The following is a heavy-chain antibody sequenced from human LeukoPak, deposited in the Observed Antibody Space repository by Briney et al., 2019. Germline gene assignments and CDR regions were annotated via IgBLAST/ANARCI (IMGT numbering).Heavy chain of an antibody. D-gene: IGHD3-22*01. V-gene: IGHV1-2*02. Sequence: ASVKVSCKASGYTFTSYDINWVRQAPGQGLEWMGWINPNSGGTNYAQKFQGRVTMTRDTSISTAYMELSRLRSDDTAVYYCARSLRSYYDSSGYYRAYNWFDPWGQGTLVTVSS. CDR2: INPNSGGT. CDR1: GYTFTSYD. CDR3: ARSLRSYYDSSGYYRAYNWFDP. J-gene: IGHJ5*02.